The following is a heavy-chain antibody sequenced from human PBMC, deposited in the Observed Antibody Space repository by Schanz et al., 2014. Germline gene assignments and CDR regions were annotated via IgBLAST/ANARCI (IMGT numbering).Heavy chain of an antibody. D-gene: IGHD1-26*01. CDR3: ARNRGSGGQNWYFDL. J-gene: IGHJ2*01. V-gene: IGHV3-21*04. CDR2: INTGSNYI. Sequence: EVHLLESGGGLVKPGGSLRLSCGVSGFTASSHSMNWVRQAPGKGLEWISFINTGSNYINYADSVKGRFTISRDNTKNSLFLQLNSLRADDTAVYYCARNRGSGGQNWYFDLWGRGTLXTVSS. CDR1: GFTASSHS.